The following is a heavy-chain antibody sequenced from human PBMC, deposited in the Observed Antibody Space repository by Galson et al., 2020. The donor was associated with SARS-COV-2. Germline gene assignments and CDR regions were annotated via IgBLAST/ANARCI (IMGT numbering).Heavy chain of an antibody. CDR3: ARDDLLGYDAFDI. J-gene: IGHJ3*02. CDR1: GYTFTNYG. Sequence: ASVKVSCKASGYTFTNYGISWVRQAPGQGLEWMAWISAYSGNTNFAQKVQGRVTMTTDKSTSTAYMELRSLRSDDTAVYYCARDDLLGYDAFDIWGQGTMVTVSS. V-gene: IGHV1-18*01. D-gene: IGHD7-27*01. CDR2: ISAYSGNT.